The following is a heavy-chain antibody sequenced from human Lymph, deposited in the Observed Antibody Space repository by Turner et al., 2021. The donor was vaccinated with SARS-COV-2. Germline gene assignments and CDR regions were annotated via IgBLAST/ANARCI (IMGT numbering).Heavy chain of an antibody. CDR1: GFTFSIYA. D-gene: IGHD6-19*01. J-gene: IGHJ5*02. V-gene: IGHV3-30*04. CDR3: ARDVLKKEVAGSSDNWFDP. CDR2: ISYDGRNY. Sequence: QVQLVESGGGVVQPGRSLRLSCAASGFTFSIYAMHWVRQAPGKGLEWVALISYDGRNYCCADSVKGRFTISRDNSKNTLYLQMNSLRGEDTAVYYCARDVLKKEVAGSSDNWFDPWGQGTLVTVSS.